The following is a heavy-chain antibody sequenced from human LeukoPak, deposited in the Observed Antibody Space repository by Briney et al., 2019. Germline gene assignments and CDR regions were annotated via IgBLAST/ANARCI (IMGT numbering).Heavy chain of an antibody. J-gene: IGHJ4*02. CDR1: GFTFTAYA. Sequence: GGSLRLSCAASGFTFTAYAMSWVRQAPGKGLEWVSAISGSGGGTYYADSVKGRFTISRDNSKNTVYLQMNSLRGEDTAVYYCAKGVGGYTTFDYWGQGTLVTVSS. CDR2: ISGSGGGT. D-gene: IGHD2-2*02. V-gene: IGHV3-23*01. CDR3: AKGVGGYTTFDY.